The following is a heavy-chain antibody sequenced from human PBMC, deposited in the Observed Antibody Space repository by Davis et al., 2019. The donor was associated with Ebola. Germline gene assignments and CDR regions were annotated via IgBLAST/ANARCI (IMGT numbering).Heavy chain of an antibody. V-gene: IGHV1-69-2*01. CDR3: AAWVLGYCTDNSCYTSYNWFDP. CDR2: VDPKGGKT. D-gene: IGHD2-2*01. J-gene: IGHJ5*02. Sequence: AASVKVSCKASGYTFSDYYIHWVQGAPGKGLEWVGLVDPKGGKTVYAEKFQDRVTITRDTSTNTVYMELSSLRSEDTAVYYCAAWVLGYCTDNSCYTSYNWFDPSGQGTLVTVSS. CDR1: GYTFSDYY.